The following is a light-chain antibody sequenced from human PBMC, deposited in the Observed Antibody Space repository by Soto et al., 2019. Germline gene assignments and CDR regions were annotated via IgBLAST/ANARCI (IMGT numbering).Light chain of an antibody. CDR2: GAS. CDR3: QQRSNWPPRT. J-gene: IGKJ1*01. Sequence: EIVLTQSPGTLSLSPGERATLSCRASQSVSSSYLAWYQQKPGQAPRLLIYGASSRATGIPDRFSGSGSGTDFTLTISSLEPEDFAVYYCQQRSNWPPRTFGQGTKVDIK. CDR1: QSVSSSY. V-gene: IGKV3D-20*02.